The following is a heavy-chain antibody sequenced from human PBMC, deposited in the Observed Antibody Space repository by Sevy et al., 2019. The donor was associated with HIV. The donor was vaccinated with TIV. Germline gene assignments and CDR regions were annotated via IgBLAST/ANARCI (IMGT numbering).Heavy chain of an antibody. CDR3: AKDNKAAAEEDWFDP. CDR2: ISGSGGST. CDR1: GFTFSSYA. V-gene: IGHV3-23*01. J-gene: IGHJ5*02. D-gene: IGHD6-13*01. Sequence: GGSLRLSCAASGFTFSSYAMSWVRQAPGKGLDWVSAISGSGGSTYYADSVKGRFTISRDNSKNTLYLQMNSLRAEDTAVYYCAKDNKAAAEEDWFDPWGQGTLVTVSS.